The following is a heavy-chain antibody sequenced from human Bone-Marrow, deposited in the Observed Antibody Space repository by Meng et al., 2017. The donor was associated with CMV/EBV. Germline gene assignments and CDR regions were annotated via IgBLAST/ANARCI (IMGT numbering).Heavy chain of an antibody. CDR2: IYYSGST. V-gene: IGHV4-59*01. CDR3: ARDVHYYDSSGYLSWFDP. Sequence: SETLSLTCTVSGGSISSYYWSWIRQPPGKGLEWIGYIYYSGSTNYNPSLKSRVTISVDTSKNQFSLKLSSVTAADTAVYYCARDVHYYDSSGYLSWFDPCGQGTLVAVSS. J-gene: IGHJ5*02. CDR1: GGSISSYY. D-gene: IGHD3-22*01.